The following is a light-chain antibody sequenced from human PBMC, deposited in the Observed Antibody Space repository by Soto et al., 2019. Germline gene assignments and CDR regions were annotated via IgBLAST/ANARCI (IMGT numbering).Light chain of an antibody. J-gene: IGLJ1*01. CDR1: STDVGSHNS. CDR2: EVN. V-gene: IGLV2-18*02. Sequence: QSALTQPPSVSGSPGQSVTISCSGTSTDVGSHNSVSWYKQAPGTSPKLMIFEVNNRPSGVPDRFSESKSGNTASLTISGLQPEDEADYHCSSYIASITSHVFGTGTKLTVL. CDR3: SSYIASITSHV.